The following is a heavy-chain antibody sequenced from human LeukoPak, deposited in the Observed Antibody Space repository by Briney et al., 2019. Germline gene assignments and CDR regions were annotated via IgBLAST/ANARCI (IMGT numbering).Heavy chain of an antibody. CDR1: GGSVSSGSYY. Sequence: PSETLSLTCTVSGGSVSSGSYYWSWIRQPPGKGLEWFGYIYYSGSTNYNPSLKSRVTISVDTSKNQFSLKLSSVTAADTAVYYCARGRAGCYYYYGMDVWGQGTTVTVSS. V-gene: IGHV4-61*01. CDR2: IYYSGST. J-gene: IGHJ6*02. CDR3: ARGRAGCYYYYGMDV. D-gene: IGHD6-19*01.